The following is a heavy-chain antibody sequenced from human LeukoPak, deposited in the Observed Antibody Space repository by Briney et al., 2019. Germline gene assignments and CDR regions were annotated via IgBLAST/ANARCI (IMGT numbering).Heavy chain of an antibody. J-gene: IGHJ4*02. CDR2: INPNSGGT. V-gene: IGHV1-2*04. D-gene: IGHD3-10*01. CDR3: ARNSFSSGSYDY. CDR1: GYTFTGYY. Sequence: ASVKVSCKASGYTFTGYYMHWVRQAPGQGLEWMGWINPNSGGTNYAQKFQGWVTMTRDTPISTAYMELSRLRSDDTAVYYCARNSFSSGSYDYWGQGTLVTVSS.